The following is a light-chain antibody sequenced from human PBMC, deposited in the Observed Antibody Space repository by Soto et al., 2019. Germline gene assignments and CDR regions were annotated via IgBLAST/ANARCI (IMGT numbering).Light chain of an antibody. CDR2: DAS. V-gene: IGKV3-11*01. CDR1: QSVSSY. Sequence: EIVLTQSPATLSLSPGERATLSCRASQSVSSYLAWYQQKPGQAPRLLIYDASNRATGIPARYSGSGSGADFSLTISSREPEDFAVYYWQQRSNWPPRLTFGGGTKVEIK. CDR3: QQRSNWPPRLT. J-gene: IGKJ4*01.